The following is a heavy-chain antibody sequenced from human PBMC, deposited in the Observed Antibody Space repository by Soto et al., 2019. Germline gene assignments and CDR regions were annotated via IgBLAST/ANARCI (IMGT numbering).Heavy chain of an antibody. CDR3: AKNQGVELVPLATVDWFDP. V-gene: IGHV3-23*01. CDR2: ISGSGFKK. CDR1: GFIFENFG. D-gene: IGHD1-26*01. Sequence: GGSLRLSCAASGFIFENFGMSWVRQAPGKGLEWISSISGSGFKKYYADSVKGRFTISRDNSKSTVYLELNNLSAEDTAVYHCAKNQGVELVPLATVDWFDPWGQGTLVTVSS. J-gene: IGHJ5*02.